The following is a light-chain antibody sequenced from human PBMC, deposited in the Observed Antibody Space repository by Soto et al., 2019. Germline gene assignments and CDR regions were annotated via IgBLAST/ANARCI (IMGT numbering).Light chain of an antibody. CDR2: RAS. CDR3: QHYNSYPYT. Sequence: DIQMTQSPSTLSASVGDRVTITCRASQRIRDWLAWYQQKPGQAPKVLIYRASNLQSGVPSRFSGSGSGTDFTLTISSLQPDDFATYYCQHYNSYPYTFGQGTKLEIK. V-gene: IGKV1-5*03. CDR1: QRIRDW. J-gene: IGKJ2*01.